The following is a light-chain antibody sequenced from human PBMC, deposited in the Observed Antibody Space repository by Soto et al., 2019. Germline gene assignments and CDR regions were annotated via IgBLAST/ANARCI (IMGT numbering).Light chain of an antibody. CDR1: QSISXW. CDR2: DAS. J-gene: IGKJ4*01. Sequence: DIQMTQSPSTLSASVGDRVTITCRASQSISXWLAWYQQKPGKAPKLLIYDASSLESGVPSRFSGSGSGTEFTLTISSLQPDDFATYYCQQYNSYSPLFGGGTKVEIK. CDR3: QQYNSYSPL. V-gene: IGKV1-5*01.